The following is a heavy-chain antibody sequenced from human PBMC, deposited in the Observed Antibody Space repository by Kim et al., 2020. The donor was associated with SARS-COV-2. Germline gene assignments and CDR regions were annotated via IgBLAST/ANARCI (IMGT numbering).Heavy chain of an antibody. J-gene: IGHJ4*02. V-gene: IGHV1-24*01. CDR2: FDYEDGEA. D-gene: IGHD3-22*01. Sequence: ASVKVSCKVSGYSLTELPMHWVRQAPGKGLEWVGGFDYEDGEAFYAQRFKGRVTMTEDTSTDTAYIVLSSLTSEDTAIYYCSTEFITDFDHWGQGTLVTVPS. CDR3: STEFITDFDH. CDR1: GYSLTELP.